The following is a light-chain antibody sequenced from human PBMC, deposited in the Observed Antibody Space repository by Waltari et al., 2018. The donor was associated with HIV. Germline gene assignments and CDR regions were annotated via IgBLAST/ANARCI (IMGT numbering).Light chain of an antibody. CDR1: KSVSSN. Sequence: VMPQSLATLSVSRGARATLSCTASKSVSSNLAWYQQKPGQAPRLLIYDASTRSTGIPARFSGSGSGTDFTLTISSLHSEDFAVYYCQQYSSWPYTFGQGTKLDIK. V-gene: IGKV3-15*01. J-gene: IGKJ2*01. CDR3: QQYSSWPYT. CDR2: DAS.